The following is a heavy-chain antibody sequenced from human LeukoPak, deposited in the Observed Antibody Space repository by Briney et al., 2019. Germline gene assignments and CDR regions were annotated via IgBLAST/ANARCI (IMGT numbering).Heavy chain of an antibody. Sequence: SETLSLTCTVSGGSVRGGIYYWSWXRQPPXRGLEWIGYIYYSGSTNYNPSLKSRVTISVDTSKNQFSLKMSSVTAADTAVYYCARSRDGTRFDYWGQGTLVTVSS. D-gene: IGHD5-24*01. CDR3: ARSRDGTRFDY. CDR1: GGSVRGGIYY. CDR2: IYYSGST. J-gene: IGHJ4*02. V-gene: IGHV4-61*01.